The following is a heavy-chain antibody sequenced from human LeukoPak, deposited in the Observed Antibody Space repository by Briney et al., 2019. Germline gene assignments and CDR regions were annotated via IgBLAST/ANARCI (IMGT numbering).Heavy chain of an antibody. CDR3: AKGPHVGSGYHPDY. CDR2: ITGSDDKK. Sequence: GGSLSLSCAASGFTFSSFAMAWVRQAQGKGREWVSTITGSDDKKYYADSVKGRFTISRDYSKNTLRLQMNSLRVEDTAIYYCAKGPHVGSGYHPDYWGQGTLVTVSS. D-gene: IGHD3-22*01. V-gene: IGHV3-23*01. J-gene: IGHJ4*02. CDR1: GFTFSSFA.